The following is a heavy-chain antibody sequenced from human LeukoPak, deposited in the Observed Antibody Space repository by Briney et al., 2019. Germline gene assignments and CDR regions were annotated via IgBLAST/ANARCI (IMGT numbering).Heavy chain of an antibody. CDR3: AREGGHYYDSSGYYYPFNY. Sequence: GASVKVSCKASGYTFTGYYMHWVRQAPGQGLEWMGWINPNSGGTNYAQKFQGRVTMTRDTSFSTAYMELSRLRSDDTAVYYCAREGGHYYDSSGYYYPFNYWGQGTLVTVSS. CDR1: GYTFTGYY. D-gene: IGHD3-22*01. V-gene: IGHV1-2*02. CDR2: INPNSGGT. J-gene: IGHJ4*02.